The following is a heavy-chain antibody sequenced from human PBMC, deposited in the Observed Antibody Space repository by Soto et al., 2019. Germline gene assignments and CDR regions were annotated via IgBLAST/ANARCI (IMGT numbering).Heavy chain of an antibody. Sequence: ASVKVSCKASGYTFTSYAMHWVRQAPGQRLEWMGWINAGNGNTKYSQKFQGRVTITRDTSASTAYMELSSLRSEDTAVYYCARFGWDVWSGLNYYYYGMDVWGQGTTVTVSS. D-gene: IGHD3-3*01. CDR1: GYTFTSYA. CDR3: ARFGWDVWSGLNYYYYGMDV. J-gene: IGHJ6*02. CDR2: INAGNGNT. V-gene: IGHV1-3*01.